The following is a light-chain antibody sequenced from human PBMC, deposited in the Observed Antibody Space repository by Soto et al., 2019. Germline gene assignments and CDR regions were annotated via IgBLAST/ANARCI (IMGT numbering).Light chain of an antibody. J-gene: IGKJ2*01. V-gene: IGKV1-39*01. Sequence: DIQMTQSPSSLSTSVGDRVTITCRASQNISNYLIWYQQKPGKAPKLLIFTASNLQSGVPSRFSGSGSGTEFTLTISSMQHEDFATYYCQQSYSTPPDTFGQGTKLDMK. CDR2: TAS. CDR1: QNISNY. CDR3: QQSYSTPPDT.